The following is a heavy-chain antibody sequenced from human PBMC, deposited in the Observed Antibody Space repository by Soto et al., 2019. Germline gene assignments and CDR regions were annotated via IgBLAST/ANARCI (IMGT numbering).Heavy chain of an antibody. V-gene: IGHV1-69*13. CDR2: IVPIFGPP. Sequence: SVKVSCKASGGTLSSYSISWVRQAPGQGFEWMGGIVPIFGPPDYAQKFQGRVTITADESMSTAYLEVSSLTSEDTAVYYCAPMPYTWTDQHSPYWGPGTQVTVS. CDR3: APMPYTWTDQHSPY. CDR1: GGTLSSYS. J-gene: IGHJ4*02. D-gene: IGHD1-1*01.